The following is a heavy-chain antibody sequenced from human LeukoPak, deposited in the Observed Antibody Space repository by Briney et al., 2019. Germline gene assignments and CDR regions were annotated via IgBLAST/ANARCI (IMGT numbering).Heavy chain of an antibody. J-gene: IGHJ5*02. D-gene: IGHD3-10*01. V-gene: IGHV3-23*01. CDR3: ARGGGRMVRGVISWWFDP. CDR1: GFTFSSYA. Sequence: GGSLRLSCAASGFTFSSYAMSWVRQAPGKGLEWVSAISGSGGSTYYADSVKGRFTISRDNSKNTLYLQMNSLRAADTAVYYCARGGGRMVRGVISWWFDPWGQGTLVTVSS. CDR2: ISGSGGST.